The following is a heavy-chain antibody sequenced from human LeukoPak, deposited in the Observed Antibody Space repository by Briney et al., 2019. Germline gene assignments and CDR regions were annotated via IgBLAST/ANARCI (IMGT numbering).Heavy chain of an antibody. CDR3: ARDLGSGWYVGWFDP. CDR1: GGSISSYY. V-gene: IGHV4-59*01. Sequence: NPSETLSLTCTVSGGSISSYYWSWIRQPPGKGLEWIGYIYYSGSTNYNPSLKSRVTISVDTSKNQFSLKLSSVTAADTAVYYCARDLGSGWYVGWFDPWGQGTLVTVSS. J-gene: IGHJ5*02. CDR2: IYYSGST. D-gene: IGHD6-19*01.